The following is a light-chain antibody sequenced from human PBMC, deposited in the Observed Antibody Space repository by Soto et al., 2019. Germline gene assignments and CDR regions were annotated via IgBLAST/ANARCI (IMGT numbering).Light chain of an antibody. V-gene: IGLV1-40*01. CDR2: SNT. J-gene: IGLJ2*01. CDR1: SSNIGAGYG. CDR3: QSYDNSLRGSV. Sequence: QSVLTQPPSVSGAPGQRVTISCTGSSSNIGAGYGVHWYQKLPGTAPKLLIYSNTNRPSGVPDRFSGSKSGTSASLAITGVQNEDEADYYCQSYDNSLRGSVFGGGTKLTVL.